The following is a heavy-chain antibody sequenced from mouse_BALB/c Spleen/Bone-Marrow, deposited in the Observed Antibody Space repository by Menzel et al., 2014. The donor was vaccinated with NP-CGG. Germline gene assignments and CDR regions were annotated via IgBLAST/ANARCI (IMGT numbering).Heavy chain of an antibody. J-gene: IGHJ4*01. V-gene: IGHV5-6-2*01. CDR3: ATCYVITPEIGY. D-gene: IGHD1-1*01. CDR1: GFTLSNTD. Sequence: SCAASGFTLSNTDMGWVRQAPGKGLEWVSGISSNDGSTYYADSVKGRFTISRDNSKNTLYLQMNSLRAEDTAVYYCATCYVITPEIGYWGQGTLVTVS. CDR2: ISSNDGST.